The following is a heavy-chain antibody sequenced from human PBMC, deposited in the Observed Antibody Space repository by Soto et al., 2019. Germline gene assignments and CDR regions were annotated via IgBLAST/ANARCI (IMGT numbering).Heavy chain of an antibody. CDR2: IKQGGNEK. CDR1: GFSFSTYL. CDR3: VGALTYEVPYYYYGMDV. J-gene: IGHJ6*02. D-gene: IGHD3-16*01. V-gene: IGHV3-7*01. Sequence: GGSLRLSCAASGFSFSTYLMSWVRQAPGKGLEWVANIKQGGNEKFYVDSVKGRFTISRDNDKKSLYLQMDSLRVEDTAVYYCVGALTYEVPYYYYGMDVWGQGTTVTVLL.